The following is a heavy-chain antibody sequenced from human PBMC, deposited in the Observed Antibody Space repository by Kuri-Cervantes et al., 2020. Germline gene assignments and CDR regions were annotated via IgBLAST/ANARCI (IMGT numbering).Heavy chain of an antibody. D-gene: IGHD2-8*01. CDR3: ARVPMGYYYYGMDF. Sequence: SQTLSLTCAVYGGSFSDYYWSWIRQPPGKGLEWIGYIYYSGSTCYNPSLKSRVTISVDTSKNQFSLKLSSVTAADTAVYYCARVPMGYYYYGMDFWGQGTTVTVSS. V-gene: IGHV4-30-4*01. CDR2: IYYSGST. J-gene: IGHJ6*02. CDR1: GGSFSDYY.